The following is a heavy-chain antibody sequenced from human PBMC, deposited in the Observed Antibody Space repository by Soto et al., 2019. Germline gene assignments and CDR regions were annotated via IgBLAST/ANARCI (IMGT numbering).Heavy chain of an antibody. J-gene: IGHJ4*02. CDR3: ASGGEYGSGSYHTIDY. Sequence: QVQLVESGGGVVQPGRSLRLSCAASGFTFSSYGMHWVRQAPGKGLEWVAVIWYDGSNKYYADSVKGRFTISRDNSKNTLYLQMNRLRAEDTAVYYCASGGEYGSGSYHTIDYWGQGTLVTVSS. V-gene: IGHV3-33*01. CDR1: GFTFSSYG. D-gene: IGHD3-10*01. CDR2: IWYDGSNK.